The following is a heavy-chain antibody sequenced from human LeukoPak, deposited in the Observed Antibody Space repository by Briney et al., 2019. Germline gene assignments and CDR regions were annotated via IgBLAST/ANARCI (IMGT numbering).Heavy chain of an antibody. J-gene: IGHJ4*02. CDR2: MNPNSGNT. CDR1: GYTFSNYD. V-gene: IGHV1-8*01. CDR3: ARRLAAAGYLPDY. D-gene: IGHD6-13*01. Sequence: ASVKVSCKASGYTFSNYDINWARQATGQGLEWMGWMNPNSGNTGYAQKFQGRVTMTRDTSISTAYMELTSLTSHDTAVYYCARRLAAAGYLPDYWAREPWSPSPQ.